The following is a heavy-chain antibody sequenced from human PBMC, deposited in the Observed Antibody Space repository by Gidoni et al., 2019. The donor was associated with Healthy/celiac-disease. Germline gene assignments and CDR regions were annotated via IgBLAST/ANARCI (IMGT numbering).Heavy chain of an antibody. CDR1: GFSLSNARLG. CDR3: ARIRRLEYSSSSRGFNWFDP. Sequence: QVTLKESGPVLVKPTETLPLTCTVSGFSLSNARLGMGWIRQPPGKALEWLAHIFSNDEKSYSTSLKSRLTISKDTSKSQVVLTMTNMDPVDTATYYCARIRRLEYSSSSRGFNWFDPWGQGTLVTVSS. CDR2: IFSNDEK. J-gene: IGHJ5*02. D-gene: IGHD6-6*01. V-gene: IGHV2-26*01.